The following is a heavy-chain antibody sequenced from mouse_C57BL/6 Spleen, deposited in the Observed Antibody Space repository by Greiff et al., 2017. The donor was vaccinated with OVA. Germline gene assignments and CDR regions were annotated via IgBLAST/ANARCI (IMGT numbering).Heavy chain of an antibody. V-gene: IGHV1-52*01. CDR3: ARGLSLAY. CDR2: IDPSDSDT. D-gene: IGHD6-2*01. Sequence: VQLQQPGAELVRPGSSVKLSCKASGYTFTSYWMHWVKQRPIQGLEWIGNIDPSDSDTHYNQKFKDKATLTVDKSSSTAYMQLSSLTSEDSAVYYCARGLSLAYWGQGTLVTVSA. J-gene: IGHJ3*01. CDR1: GYTFTSYW.